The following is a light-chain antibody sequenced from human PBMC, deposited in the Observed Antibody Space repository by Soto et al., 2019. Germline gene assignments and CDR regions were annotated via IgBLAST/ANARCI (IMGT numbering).Light chain of an antibody. CDR2: DVT. CDR3: CLYAGSFPLV. Sequence: QSVLTQPRSVSGSPGQSVTISCSGTSSDLGGYNFVSWYQHHPGKAPKLMIYDVTLRPSGVPDRFSGSKSGNTASLIISGLPADDEGYYYRCLYAGSFPLVFGGGTKVTVL. J-gene: IGLJ3*02. CDR1: SSDLGGYNF. V-gene: IGLV2-11*01.